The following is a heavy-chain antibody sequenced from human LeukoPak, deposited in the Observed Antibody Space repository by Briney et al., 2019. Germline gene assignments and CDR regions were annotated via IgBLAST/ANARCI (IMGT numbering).Heavy chain of an antibody. J-gene: IGHJ6*02. CDR3: AKSVAIYFCYGLDV. D-gene: IGHD3-3*01. Sequence: GGSLRLSCAASGFTFSSYAMSWVRQTPGKGLEWVSAISGSGGSTYYADSVKGRFTISRDNSKNTLFLQMNSLRAEDTAPYYCAKSVAIYFCYGLDVWGQGTTVAVSS. CDR2: ISGSGGST. CDR1: GFTFSSYA. V-gene: IGHV3-23*01.